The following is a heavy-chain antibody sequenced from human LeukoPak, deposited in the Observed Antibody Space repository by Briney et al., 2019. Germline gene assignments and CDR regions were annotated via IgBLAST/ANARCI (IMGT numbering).Heavy chain of an antibody. V-gene: IGHV3-30*18. Sequence: GGSLRLSCAASGFNLSSYWMHWVRRAPGKGVGWGAVIKKDGSNKYYVDSVKGRFTISGDNSKNTLYLQMNSLRAEDTAVYYCAKDRSGKIQLWSTNRGFEYWGQGTLVTVSS. CDR3: AKDRSGKIQLWSTNRGFEY. D-gene: IGHD5-18*01. CDR1: GFNLSSYW. CDR2: IKKDGSNK. J-gene: IGHJ4*02.